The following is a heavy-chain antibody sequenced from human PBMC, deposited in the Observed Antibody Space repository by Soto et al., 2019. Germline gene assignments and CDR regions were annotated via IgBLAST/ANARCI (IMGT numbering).Heavy chain of an antibody. CDR2: IYPGDSDT. J-gene: IGHJ5*02. CDR3: ARIPHSGYDLDWFDP. CDR1: GYSFTSYW. Sequence: PGEPLKISCKGSGYSFTSYWIGCVRQMPGKGLEWMGIIYPGDSDTRYSPSFQGQVTISADKSISTAYLQWSSLKASDTAMYYCARIPHSGYDLDWFDPWGQGTLVTVSS. V-gene: IGHV5-51*01. D-gene: IGHD5-12*01.